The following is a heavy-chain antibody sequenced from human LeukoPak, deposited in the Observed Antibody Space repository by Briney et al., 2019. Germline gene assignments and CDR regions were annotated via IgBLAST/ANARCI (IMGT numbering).Heavy chain of an antibody. CDR3: ASDPGCSSTSCVPFDY. CDR2: INTNSGGT. Sequence: ASVKVSCKASGYTFTGYYMHWVRQAPGQGLEWMGWINTNSGGTNYAQKFQGRVTMTRDTSISTAYMELSRLRSDDTAVYYCASDPGCSSTSCVPFDYWGQGTLVTVSS. J-gene: IGHJ4*02. CDR1: GYTFTGYY. D-gene: IGHD2-2*01. V-gene: IGHV1-2*02.